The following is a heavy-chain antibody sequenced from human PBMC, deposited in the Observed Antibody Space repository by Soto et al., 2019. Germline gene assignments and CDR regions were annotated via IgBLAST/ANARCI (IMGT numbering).Heavy chain of an antibody. V-gene: IGHV4-39*01. D-gene: IGHD2-15*01. Sequence: PSETLSRTCTVSGGSISSSIYYWVWIRQPPGKVLEWIGSIYYSGSTYYNPSLKSRVTISVDTSKNQFSLKLSSVTAADTAVYYRARHVVVVVVAATPTLFDYWGQGTLVTVSS. CDR2: IYYSGST. J-gene: IGHJ4*02. CDR3: ARHVVVVVVAATPTLFDY. CDR1: GGSISSSIYY.